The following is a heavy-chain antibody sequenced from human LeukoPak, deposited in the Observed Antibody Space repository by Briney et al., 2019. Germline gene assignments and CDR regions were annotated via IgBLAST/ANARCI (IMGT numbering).Heavy chain of an antibody. CDR2: IIPIFVTA. V-gene: IGHV1-69*13. Sequence: SVKVSRKASGGTFSSYAISWVRQAPGQGLEWMGGIIPIFVTANYAQKFQGRVTITADESTSTAYMELSSLRSEDTDVYYCAREKETTYYYDSSGYYDAFDIWGQGTMVTVSS. CDR1: GGTFSSYA. D-gene: IGHD3-22*01. CDR3: AREKETTYYYDSSGYYDAFDI. J-gene: IGHJ3*02.